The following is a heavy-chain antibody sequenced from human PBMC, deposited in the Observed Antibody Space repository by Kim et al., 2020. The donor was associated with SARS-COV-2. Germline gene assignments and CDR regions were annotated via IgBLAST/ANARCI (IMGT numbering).Heavy chain of an antibody. D-gene: IGHD5-12*01. Sequence: GGSLRLSCAASGFTFSNAWMSWVRQAPGKGLEWVGRIKSKTDGGTTDYAAPVKGRFTISRDDSKNTLYLQMNSLKTEDTAVYYCTTFQWLLAYYYGMDVWGQGTTVTVSS. CDR1: GFTFSNAW. V-gene: IGHV3-15*01. J-gene: IGHJ6*02. CDR3: TTFQWLLAYYYGMDV. CDR2: IKSKTDGGTT.